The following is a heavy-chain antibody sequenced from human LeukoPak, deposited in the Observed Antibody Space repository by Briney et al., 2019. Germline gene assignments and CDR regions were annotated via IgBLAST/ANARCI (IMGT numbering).Heavy chain of an antibody. CDR2: ISSSSSYI. D-gene: IGHD6-13*01. CDR3: AKARISAAGTGAFDV. J-gene: IGHJ3*01. Sequence: PGGSLRLSCAASGFTFSSYSMNWVRQAPGKGLEWVSSISSSSSYIYYADSVKGRFTISRDNAKNSLYLQMNSLRDEETAVYFCAKARISAAGTGAFDVGGQGTMVSVSS. V-gene: IGHV3-21*04. CDR1: GFTFSSYS.